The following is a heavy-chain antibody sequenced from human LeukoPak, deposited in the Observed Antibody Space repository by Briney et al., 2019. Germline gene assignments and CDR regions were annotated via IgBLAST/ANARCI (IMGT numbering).Heavy chain of an antibody. CDR1: GGSFSGYY. CDR3: ARRSYDILTGYSYFDY. D-gene: IGHD3-9*01. Sequence: SETLSLTCAVYGGSFSGYYWSWIRQPPGKGLEWIGEINHSGSTNYNPSLKSRVTISVDTSKNQFPLKLSSVTAADTAVYYCARRSYDILTGYSYFDYWGQGTLVTVSS. V-gene: IGHV4-34*01. CDR2: INHSGST. J-gene: IGHJ4*02.